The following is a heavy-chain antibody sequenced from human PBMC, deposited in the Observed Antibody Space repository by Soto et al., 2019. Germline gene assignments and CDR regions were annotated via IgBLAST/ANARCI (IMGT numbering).Heavy chain of an antibody. V-gene: IGHV3-23*01. Sequence: EVQLLESGGGLVQPGGSLRLSCAASGFTFSSYAMSWVRQAPGKGLEWVSAIRGSGGSTYYADSVKGRFTISRDNSKNTLYLQMNSLRAEDTAVYYCAKLDSSGYYYSHFDYWGQGTLVTVSS. CDR2: IRGSGGST. CDR3: AKLDSSGYYYSHFDY. D-gene: IGHD3-22*01. CDR1: GFTFSSYA. J-gene: IGHJ4*02.